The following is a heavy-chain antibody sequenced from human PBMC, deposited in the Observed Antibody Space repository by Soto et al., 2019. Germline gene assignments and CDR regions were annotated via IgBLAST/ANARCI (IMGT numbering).Heavy chain of an antibody. D-gene: IGHD2-8*02. V-gene: IGHV1-69*02. J-gene: IGHJ6*02. CDR3: ASHFTGVLVLGTSPPGGDNYGWDV. Sequence: SVKLSWKASGGTFSRYTFTWVRQAPGRGLEWMGRIIPILDIPNYAQNFQGRVTITADKSTSTAYMELSSLRSDDTAVYYCASHFTGVLVLGTSPPGGDNYGWDVWGQ. CDR2: IIPILDIP. CDR1: GGTFSRYT.